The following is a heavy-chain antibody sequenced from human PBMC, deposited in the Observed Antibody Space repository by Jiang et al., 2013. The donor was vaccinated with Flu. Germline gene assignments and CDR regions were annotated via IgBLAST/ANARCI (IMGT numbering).Heavy chain of an antibody. CDR3: ARYYYDSVTTTAQGKYYFDY. J-gene: IGHJ4*02. CDR1: GGSISSSNW. Sequence: GSGLVKPSGTLSLTCAVSGGSISSSNWWSWVRQPPGKGLEWIGEIYHSGSTNYNPSLKSRVTISVDKSKNQFSLKLSSVTAADTAVYYCARYYYDSVTTTAQGKYYFDYWGQGTLVTVSS. D-gene: IGHD3-22*01. CDR2: IYHSGST. V-gene: IGHV4-4*02.